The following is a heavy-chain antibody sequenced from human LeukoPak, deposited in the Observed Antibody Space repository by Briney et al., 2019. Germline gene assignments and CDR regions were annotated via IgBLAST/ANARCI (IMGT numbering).Heavy chain of an antibody. CDR3: ARGLLTRHTIFYYYYYMDV. Sequence: SETLSLTCTVSGYSISNGYYWGWIRQAPGKGLEWIGNIYHSDSPYYTPSLKSRVTISVDTSKNQFSLKLSSVTAADTAVYYCARGLLTRHTIFYYYYYMDVWGKGTTVTVSS. CDR2: IYHSDSP. V-gene: IGHV4-38-2*02. J-gene: IGHJ6*03. D-gene: IGHD2-8*01. CDR1: GYSISNGYY.